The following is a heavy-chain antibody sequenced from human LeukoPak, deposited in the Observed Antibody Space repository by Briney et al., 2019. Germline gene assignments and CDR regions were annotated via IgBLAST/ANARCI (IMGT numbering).Heavy chain of an antibody. CDR3: ARRMIAFGGVIVFWFDY. CDR1: GGSISSNSYY. CDR2: IYYSGST. Sequence: SETLFLTCAVSGGSISSNSYYWGWIRQPPGKGLEWIGSIYYSGSTYYNPSLKSRVTISVDTSKNQFSLRLSSVTAADTAVYYCARRMIAFGGVIVFWFDYWGQGTLVTVSS. D-gene: IGHD3-16*02. J-gene: IGHJ4*02. V-gene: IGHV4-39*01.